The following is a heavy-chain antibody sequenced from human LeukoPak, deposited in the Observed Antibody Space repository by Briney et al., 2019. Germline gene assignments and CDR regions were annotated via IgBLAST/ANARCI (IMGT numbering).Heavy chain of an antibody. V-gene: IGHV3-74*01. Sequence: PGGSLRLSCAASGFNFSSYWMHWVRQAPGKGLVWVSRINRDGSSTSYADSVKGRFTISRDNTKNTLYLQMNSLRAEDTAVYYCARAELLYTWGQGTLVTVSS. J-gene: IGHJ4*02. CDR2: INRDGSST. CDR1: GFNFSSYW. D-gene: IGHD3-10*01. CDR3: ARAELLYT.